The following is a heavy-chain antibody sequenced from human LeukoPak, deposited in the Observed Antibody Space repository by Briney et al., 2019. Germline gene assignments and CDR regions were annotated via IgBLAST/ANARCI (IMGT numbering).Heavy chain of an antibody. CDR1: GDSLISGGYY. Sequence: SETLSLTCTVSGDSLISGGYYWSWIRQHPRKGLEWIGYIYYSGTTYYNPSLKSRVTMSVDTSKNQFSLKLSSVTAADTAIYYCARDPVGPGWFDTWGQGTLVTFSS. CDR3: ARDPVGPGWFDT. J-gene: IGHJ5*02. V-gene: IGHV4-31*02. CDR2: IYYSGTT. D-gene: IGHD1-26*01.